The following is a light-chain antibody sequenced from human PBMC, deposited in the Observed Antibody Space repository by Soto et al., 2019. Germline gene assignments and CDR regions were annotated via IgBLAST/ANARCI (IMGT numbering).Light chain of an antibody. Sequence: QSVLTQPASVSGSPGQSITISCTGTSNDVGGYNYVSWYQQHPGKAPKLIISDVSNRPSGVSNRFSGSKSGNTVSLTISGLQAEDEADYYCNSYTSSSTHVFGTGTKVTVL. J-gene: IGLJ1*01. CDR1: SNDVGGYNY. CDR3: NSYTSSSTHV. CDR2: DVS. V-gene: IGLV2-14*03.